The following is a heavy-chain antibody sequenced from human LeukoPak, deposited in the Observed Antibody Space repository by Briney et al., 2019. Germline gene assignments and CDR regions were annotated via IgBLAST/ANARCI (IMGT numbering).Heavy chain of an antibody. D-gene: IGHD2-2*01. CDR3: ARRPGYCSSTSCYPNFDY. J-gene: IGHJ4*02. CDR1: GYRFTSYW. Sequence: GESLKISCQGSGYRFTSYWLGWVRQMPGKGLEWMGIIYPGDSDTRYSPSFQGQVTISADKSISTAYLQWSSLQASDTAMYYCARRPGYCSSTSCYPNFDYWGQGTLVTVSS. CDR2: IYPGDSDT. V-gene: IGHV5-51*01.